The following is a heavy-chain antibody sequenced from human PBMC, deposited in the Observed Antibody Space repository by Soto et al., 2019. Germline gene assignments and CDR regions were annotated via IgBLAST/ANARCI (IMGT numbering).Heavy chain of an antibody. V-gene: IGHV4-30-4*01. Sequence: QVQLQESGPGLVKPSQTLSLTCTVSGGSISSGDYYWSWVRQPPGKGLEWIGYIYYSGSTYYNPSVKVRVTISVDTSKNQCSLKLSSVTAADTAVYYCASANAAAGGYYFDYWGQGTLVTVSS. CDR2: IYYSGST. D-gene: IGHD6-13*01. CDR3: ASANAAAGGYYFDY. CDR1: GGSISSGDYY. J-gene: IGHJ4*02.